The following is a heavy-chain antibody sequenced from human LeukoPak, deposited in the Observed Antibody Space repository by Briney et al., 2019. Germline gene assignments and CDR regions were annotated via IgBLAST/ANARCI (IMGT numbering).Heavy chain of an antibody. CDR2: IGTGGDT. V-gene: IGHV3-13*01. CDR3: ARQMTPHGNFDY. D-gene: IGHD1-26*01. J-gene: IGHJ4*02. CDR1: GFTFSAHA. Sequence: PGGSLRLSCAASGFTFSAHAMHWVRQPTGKGLEWVSAIGTGGDTFYPGSVKGRLTISRENVKNSLYLQMNSLRAADTAVYYCARQMTPHGNFDYWGQGTLVTVSS.